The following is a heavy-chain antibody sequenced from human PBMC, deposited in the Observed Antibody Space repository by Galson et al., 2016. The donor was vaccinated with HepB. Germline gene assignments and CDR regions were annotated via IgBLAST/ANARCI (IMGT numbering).Heavy chain of an antibody. CDR3: ARDGYSGSYWQYFDY. CDR2: IWFDGSNE. D-gene: IGHD1-26*01. CDR1: GFTFSSYG. Sequence: SLRLSCAASGFTFSSYGMHWVRQAPGKGLEWVAAIWFDGSNEYYVDSVKGRFTISRDNSKNTVYLQMNSLRAEDTAVYYCARDGYSGSYWQYFDYWGQGTLVTVSA. J-gene: IGHJ4*02. V-gene: IGHV3-33*01.